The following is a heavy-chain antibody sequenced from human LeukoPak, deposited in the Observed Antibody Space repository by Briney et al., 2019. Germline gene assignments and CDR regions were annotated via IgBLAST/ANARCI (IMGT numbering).Heavy chain of an antibody. Sequence: PSETLSLTCTVSGGSISSSSYYWGWIRQPPGKGLEWIGSIYHSGSTNYNPSLKSRVTISVDTSKNQFSLKLSSVTAADTAVYYCAREHMVRGVRVWTNWFDPWGQGTLVTVSS. D-gene: IGHD3-10*01. V-gene: IGHV4-39*07. CDR1: GGSISSSSYY. J-gene: IGHJ5*02. CDR3: AREHMVRGVRVWTNWFDP. CDR2: IYHSGST.